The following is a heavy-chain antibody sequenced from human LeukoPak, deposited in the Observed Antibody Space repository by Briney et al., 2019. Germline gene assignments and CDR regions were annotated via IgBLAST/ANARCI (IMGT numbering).Heavy chain of an antibody. J-gene: IGHJ4*02. D-gene: IGHD7-27*01. CDR2: INAGNGNT. CDR3: ARGPPNWGYDY. Sequence: ASVKVSCKASGYTFTSYAMHWVRQAPGQRLEWMGWINAGNGNTKYSQKFQDRVTMTSNTSISTAYMELSSLRSDDTAVYYCARGPPNWGYDYWGPGTLVTVSS. CDR1: GYTFTSYA. V-gene: IGHV1-3*01.